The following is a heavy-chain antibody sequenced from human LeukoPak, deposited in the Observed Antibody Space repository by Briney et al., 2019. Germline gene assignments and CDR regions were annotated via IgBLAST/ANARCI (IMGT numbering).Heavy chain of an antibody. J-gene: IGHJ5*01. CDR1: GYTFTDYY. CDR2: INANSGGT. CDR3: ARDFSGSFDC. V-gene: IGHV1-2*02. Sequence: ASVKVSCKASGYTFTDYYMHWVRQAPGQGLEWMGLINANSGGTNYAQRFQGRVTMTRDTSIRTVYMELSSLRSDDTAVYYCARDFSGSFDCWGQGTLVTVSS. D-gene: IGHD1-26*01.